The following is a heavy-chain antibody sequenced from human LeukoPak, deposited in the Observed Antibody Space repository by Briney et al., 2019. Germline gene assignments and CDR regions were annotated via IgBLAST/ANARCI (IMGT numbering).Heavy chain of an antibody. CDR1: GFTVSSSY. J-gene: IGHJ4*02. V-gene: IGHV3-53*01. Sequence: GGSLRLSCAASGFTVSSSYMYWVRQAPGKGLEWVSFFYRGDSTYYAESVRGRFTISRDNSKNTLYLLMNSLIPEDTAVYYCAREVVSIPSYIESWGQGTLVTVSS. CDR2: FYRGDST. CDR3: AREVVSIPSYIES. D-gene: IGHD2-15*01.